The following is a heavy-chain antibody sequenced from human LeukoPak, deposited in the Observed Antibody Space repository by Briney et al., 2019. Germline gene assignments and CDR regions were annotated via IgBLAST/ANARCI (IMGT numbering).Heavy chain of an antibody. D-gene: IGHD3-10*01. CDR3: ARDELWSGFDY. Sequence: SETLSLTCTVSGGSISSYYWSWIRQPPGRGLEWIGYIYYNGNTNYNPSLKSRVTMSVDTSKNQFSLRLSSVTAADTAVYYCARDELWSGFDYWGQGTLVTVSS. CDR2: IYYNGNT. V-gene: IGHV4-59*01. J-gene: IGHJ4*02. CDR1: GGSISSYY.